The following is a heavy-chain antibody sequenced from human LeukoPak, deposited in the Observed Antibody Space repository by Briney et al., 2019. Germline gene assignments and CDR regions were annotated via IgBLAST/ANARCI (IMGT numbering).Heavy chain of an antibody. V-gene: IGHV3-30-3*01. Sequence: GGSLRLSCAASGFTFSSYAMHWVRQAPGKGLEWVAVISYDRSNKYYADSVKGRFTISRDNSKNTLYLQMNSLRAEDTAVYYCASGYDILTGALPTDPYGMDVWGQGTTVTVTS. D-gene: IGHD3-9*01. CDR2: ISYDRSNK. J-gene: IGHJ6*02. CDR1: GFTFSSYA. CDR3: ASGYDILTGALPTDPYGMDV.